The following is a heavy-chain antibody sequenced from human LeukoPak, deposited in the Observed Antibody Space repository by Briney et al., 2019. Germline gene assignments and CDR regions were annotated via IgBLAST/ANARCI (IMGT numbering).Heavy chain of an antibody. CDR1: GFTFSSYE. D-gene: IGHD4-17*01. CDR2: ISSSGSTI. V-gene: IGHV3-48*03. CDR3: AGYPIYGDYAY. J-gene: IGHJ4*02. Sequence: GGSLRLSCAASGFTFSSYEMNWVRQAPGKGLEWVSYISSSGSTIYYADSVKGRFTISRDNSKNSLYLQMNSLRAEDTAVYYCAGYPIYGDYAYWGQGTLVTVSS.